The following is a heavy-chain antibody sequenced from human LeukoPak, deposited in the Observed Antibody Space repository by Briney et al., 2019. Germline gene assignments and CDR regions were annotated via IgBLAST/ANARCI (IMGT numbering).Heavy chain of an antibody. CDR2: IFYSGST. J-gene: IGHJ5*02. CDR1: GGSISSSSYY. D-gene: IGHD3-16*02. Sequence: PSETLSLTCTVSGGSISSSSYYWGWICQPPGKGLEWIGSIFYSGSTYYNPSLESRVTISVDTSKNQFSLKLTSVTAADTAVYYCARLVLDVWGSYRFDPWGQGTLVTVSS. CDR3: ARLVLDVWGSYRFDP. V-gene: IGHV4-39*01.